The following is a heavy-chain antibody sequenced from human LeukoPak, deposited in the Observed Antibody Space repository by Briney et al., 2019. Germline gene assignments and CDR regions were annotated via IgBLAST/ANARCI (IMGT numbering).Heavy chain of an antibody. V-gene: IGHV1-2*02. J-gene: IGHJ4*02. Sequence: GASVKVSCKASGYTFTGYYMHWVRQAPGQGLEWMGWINPNSGGTNYAQKFQGRVTMTRDTSISTAYMELSRLRSDDTAVYYCARDRIQLWSIAEYYFDYWGRGTLVTVSS. CDR1: GYTFTGYY. CDR2: INPNSGGT. D-gene: IGHD5-18*01. CDR3: ARDRIQLWSIAEYYFDY.